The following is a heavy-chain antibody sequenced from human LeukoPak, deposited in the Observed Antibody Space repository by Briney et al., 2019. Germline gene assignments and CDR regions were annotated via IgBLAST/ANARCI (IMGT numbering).Heavy chain of an antibody. Sequence: PGGSLRLSCAASGFTFNNYAMSWVRQAPGKGLEWVSAISGSGGATYYADSVKGRFTISRDNSKNTLYLQMNSLRAEDTALYYCASLDYFDSSDYGDYWGQGTLVTVSS. CDR2: ISGSGGAT. CDR1: GFTFNNYA. D-gene: IGHD3-22*01. J-gene: IGHJ4*02. CDR3: ASLDYFDSSDYGDY. V-gene: IGHV3-23*01.